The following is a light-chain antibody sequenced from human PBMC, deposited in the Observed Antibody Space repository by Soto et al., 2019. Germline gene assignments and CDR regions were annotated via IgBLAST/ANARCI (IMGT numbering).Light chain of an antibody. CDR1: SSDVGGYIY. Sequence: QSALTQPASVSGSPGQSITISCTGTSSDVGGYIYVSWYQQHPGKAPKLMIYEVSNRPSGVSNRFSGSKSGNTASLTISGLQAVDEADYYCSSYTSSSTYVFGTGTKLTVL. CDR2: EVS. V-gene: IGLV2-14*01. J-gene: IGLJ1*01. CDR3: SSYTSSSTYV.